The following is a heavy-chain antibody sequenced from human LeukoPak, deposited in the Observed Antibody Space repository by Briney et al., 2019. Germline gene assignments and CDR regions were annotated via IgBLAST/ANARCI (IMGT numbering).Heavy chain of an antibody. Sequence: SETLSLTCTVSGGSISSYYWSWIRQPPGKGLEWIGYIYYSGSTNYNPSLKSRVTISVDTSKNQFSLKLSSVAAADTAVYYCARYAGYSSSWHLDYWGQGTLVTVSS. D-gene: IGHD6-13*01. V-gene: IGHV4-59*01. J-gene: IGHJ4*02. CDR1: GGSISSYY. CDR3: ARYAGYSSSWHLDY. CDR2: IYYSGST.